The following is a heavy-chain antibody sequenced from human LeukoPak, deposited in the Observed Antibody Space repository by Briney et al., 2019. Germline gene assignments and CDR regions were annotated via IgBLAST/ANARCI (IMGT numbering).Heavy chain of an antibody. J-gene: IGHJ4*02. CDR3: AAHSSGWVDY. D-gene: IGHD6-19*01. V-gene: IGHV4-59*01. CDR1: GDSISSYY. CDR2: IYYSGST. Sequence: SETLSLTCTVSGDSISSYYWSWIRQPPGKGLEWIGYIYYSGSTNYNPSLKSRVTISVDTSKNQFSLKLSSVTAADTAVYYCAAHSSGWVDYWGQGTLVTVSS.